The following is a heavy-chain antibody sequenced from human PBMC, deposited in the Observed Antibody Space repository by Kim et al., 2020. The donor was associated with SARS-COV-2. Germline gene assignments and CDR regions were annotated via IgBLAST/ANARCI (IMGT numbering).Heavy chain of an antibody. D-gene: IGHD6-19*01. CDR2: INTNTGNP. V-gene: IGHV7-4-1*02. J-gene: IGHJ5*02. Sequence: ASVKVSCKASGYTFTSYAMNWVRQAPGQGLEWMGWINTNTGNPTYAQGFTGRFVFSLDTSVSTAYLQISSLKAEDTAVYYCARDEQTGYSSGWYLGKNSNWFDPWGQGTLVTVSS. CDR1: GYTFTSYA. CDR3: ARDEQTGYSSGWYLGKNSNWFDP.